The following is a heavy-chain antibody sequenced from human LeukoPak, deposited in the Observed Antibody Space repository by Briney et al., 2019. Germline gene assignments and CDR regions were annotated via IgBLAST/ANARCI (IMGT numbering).Heavy chain of an antibody. J-gene: IGHJ4*02. CDR1: GFTFSSYS. CDR2: ISSSSSYI. V-gene: IGHV3-21*01. CDR3: ARGPSSSHRSPAY. Sequence: GGSLRLSCAASGFTFSSYSMNWVRQAPGKGLEWVSSISSSSSYIYYADSVKGRFTISRDNAKNSLYLQMNSLRAEDTAVYYCARGPSSSHRSPAYWGQGTLVTVSS. D-gene: IGHD6-6*01.